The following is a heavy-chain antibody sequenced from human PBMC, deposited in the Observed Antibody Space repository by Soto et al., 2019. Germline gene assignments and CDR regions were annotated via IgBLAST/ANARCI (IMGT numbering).Heavy chain of an antibody. J-gene: IGHJ4*02. CDR3: ARRYSSSLDF. CDR2: IFYSGSA. V-gene: IGHV4-59*08. D-gene: IGHD6-13*01. Sequence: SETLSLTCTVSGGSISSYYWSWIRQPPGKGLEWIGYIFYSGSANYNPSLKSRVTISVDTSKNQFSLKLSSVTAADTAVYYCARRYSSSLDFWGQGTLVTVSS. CDR1: GGSISSYY.